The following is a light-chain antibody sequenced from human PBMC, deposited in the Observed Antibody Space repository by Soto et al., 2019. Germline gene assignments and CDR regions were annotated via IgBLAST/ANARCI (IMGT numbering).Light chain of an antibody. CDR2: AAS. Sequence: IQLTQSPSSLSASVGDRVTITCRASQGIAVSLAWYQQKPGKAPKLLIHAASTLQGGVPSRFSGSGSGTDATLTISSLQSEDFATYYCQQYYSYQITFGQGTRLEIK. V-gene: IGKV1-9*01. J-gene: IGKJ5*01. CDR3: QQYYSYQIT. CDR1: QGIAVS.